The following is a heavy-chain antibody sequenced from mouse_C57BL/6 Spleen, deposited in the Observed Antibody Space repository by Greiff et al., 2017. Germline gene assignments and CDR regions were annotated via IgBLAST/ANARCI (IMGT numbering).Heavy chain of an antibody. CDR2: IHPADSDT. J-gene: IGHJ4*01. V-gene: IGHV1-74*01. CDR3: AICYGSSPYAMDY. D-gene: IGHD1-1*01. Sequence: QVQLQQPGAELVKPGASVKVSCKASGYTFTSYWMHWVKQRPGQGLEWIGRIHPADSDTNYNKKIKGKATLTVDKSSSTAYMQLSSLTSEDSAVYYSAICYGSSPYAMDYWGQGTSVSVSS. CDR1: GYTFTSYW.